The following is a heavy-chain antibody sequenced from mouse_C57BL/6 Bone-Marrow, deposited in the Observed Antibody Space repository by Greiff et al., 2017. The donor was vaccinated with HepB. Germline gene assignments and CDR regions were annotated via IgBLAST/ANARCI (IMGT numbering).Heavy chain of an antibody. CDR2: ISNGGGST. CDR3: ARPKLGRGYYFDY. Sequence: EVKLMESGGGLVQPGGSLKLSCAASGFTFSDYYMYWVRQTPEKRLEWVAYISNGGGSTYYPDTVKGRFTISRDNAKNTLYLQMSSLKSEDTAMYYCARPKLGRGYYFDYWGQGTTLTVSS. CDR1: GFTFSDYY. V-gene: IGHV5-12*01. D-gene: IGHD4-1*01. J-gene: IGHJ2*01.